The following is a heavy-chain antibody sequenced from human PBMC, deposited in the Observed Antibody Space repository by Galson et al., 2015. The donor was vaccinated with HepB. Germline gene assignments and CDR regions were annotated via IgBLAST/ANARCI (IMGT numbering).Heavy chain of an antibody. CDR1: GGTFSSYT. Sequence: SVKVSCKASGGTFSSYTISWVRQAPGQGLEWMGRIIPILGIANYAQKFQGRVTITADKSTSTAYMELSSLRSEDTAVYYCATAVLRFLEWFNHWWFDPWGQGTLVTVSS. V-gene: IGHV1-69*02. D-gene: IGHD3-3*01. CDR2: IIPILGIA. J-gene: IGHJ5*02. CDR3: ATAVLRFLEWFNHWWFDP.